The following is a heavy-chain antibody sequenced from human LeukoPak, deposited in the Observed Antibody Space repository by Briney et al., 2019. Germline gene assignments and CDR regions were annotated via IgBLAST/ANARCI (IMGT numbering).Heavy chain of an antibody. CDR2: ISYDGSNK. CDR1: GFTFSSSA. D-gene: IGHD5-18*01. CDR3: ARDGYGLDTPMVSTIFDY. V-gene: IGHV3-30-3*01. J-gene: IGHJ4*02. Sequence: PGGSLRLSCAAPGFTFSSSAMHCVRQAPGKGLEWVAVISYDGSNKYYAGSVKGRFTISRDNSKNTLYLQMNSLRAEDTAVYYCARDGYGLDTPMVSTIFDYWGQGTLVTVSS.